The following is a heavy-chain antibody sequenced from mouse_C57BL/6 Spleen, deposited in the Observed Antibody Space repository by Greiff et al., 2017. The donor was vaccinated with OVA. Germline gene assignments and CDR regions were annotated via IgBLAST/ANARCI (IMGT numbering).Heavy chain of an antibody. CDR1: GYTFTSYW. Sequence: VKLQQPGAELVKPGASVKMSCKASGYTFTSYWITWVKQRPGQGLEWIGDIYPGSGSTNYNEKFKSKATLTVDTSSSTAYIQLSSLTSEDSEVYYCVCLLIYKNYFDYWGQGTTLTVSS. D-gene: IGHD2-1*01. V-gene: IGHV1-55*01. CDR3: VCLLIYKNYFDY. CDR2: IYPGSGST. J-gene: IGHJ2*01.